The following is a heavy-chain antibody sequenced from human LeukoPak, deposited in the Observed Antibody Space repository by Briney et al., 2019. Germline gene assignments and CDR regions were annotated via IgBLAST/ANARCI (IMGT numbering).Heavy chain of an antibody. CDR1: GFTFSSYW. V-gene: IGHV3-74*03. J-gene: IGHJ4*02. D-gene: IGHD1-26*01. Sequence: GGSLRLSCAASGFTFSSYWMHWVRQAPGKGLVWVSRIYSDGSSYTADSVKGRFTISRDNATDTLYLQMNSLRVEDTAVYYCARGGGIYGLWDYWGQGTLVTVSS. CDR3: ARGGGIYGLWDY. CDR2: IYSDGSSY.